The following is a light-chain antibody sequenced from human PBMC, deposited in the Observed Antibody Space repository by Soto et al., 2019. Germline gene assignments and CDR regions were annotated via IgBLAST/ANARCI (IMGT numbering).Light chain of an antibody. CDR3: QQDYNLPWT. Sequence: EIVMTQSPATLSLSPGERATLSCSASQSVSSSYLSWYQQSPGQAPRLLIYGASIRATGIPARFSGSGSGTAFTLTISSLQPEDFAVYYCQQDYNLPWTFGQGTKVDI. J-gene: IGKJ1*01. CDR1: QSVSSSY. CDR2: GAS. V-gene: IGKV3D-7*01.